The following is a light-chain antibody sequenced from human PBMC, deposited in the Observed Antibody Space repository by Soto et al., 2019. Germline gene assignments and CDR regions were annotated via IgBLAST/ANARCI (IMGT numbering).Light chain of an antibody. CDR2: DAS. V-gene: IGKV1-33*01. Sequence: DIQMTQSPSSLSASVGDRDTITCQASRDISVYLNWYQQKPGRPPKLLVYDASNLQTGVPSRFSGSGSGTHFTFTISSLQPEDIATYYCQQYDNLPPYTFGQGTKLEIK. CDR1: RDISVY. J-gene: IGKJ2*01. CDR3: QQYDNLPPYT.